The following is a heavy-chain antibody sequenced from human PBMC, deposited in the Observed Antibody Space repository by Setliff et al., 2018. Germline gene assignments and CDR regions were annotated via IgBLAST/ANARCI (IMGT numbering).Heavy chain of an antibody. CDR2: IYTSGST. J-gene: IGHJ4*02. D-gene: IGHD3-22*01. V-gene: IGHV4-4*08. Sequence: SETLSLTCTVSGGSISNYYWTWIRQPPGKGLDWIGYIYTSGSTNYNPSLKSRVTLSVDTSKNQFSLKLSSVSAADTAVYYCARARSGDYSDSTGYLDYWGQGTLVTVS. CDR1: GGSISNYY. CDR3: ARARSGDYSDSTGYLDY.